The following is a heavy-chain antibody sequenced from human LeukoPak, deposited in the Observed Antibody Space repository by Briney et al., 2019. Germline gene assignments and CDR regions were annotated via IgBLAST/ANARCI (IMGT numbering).Heavy chain of an antibody. J-gene: IGHJ6*03. CDR2: ISSSSRYM. CDR3: ARDREEDYYMDV. V-gene: IGHV3-21*01. CDR1: GFTFNRYS. Sequence: PGGSLRLSCAASGFTFNRYSMNWVRQAPGKGLEWVSSISSSSRYMYYADSVKGRFTISRDNAKNSLYLQMNSLRAEDTAVYYCARDREEDYYMDVWGKGTTVTVSS.